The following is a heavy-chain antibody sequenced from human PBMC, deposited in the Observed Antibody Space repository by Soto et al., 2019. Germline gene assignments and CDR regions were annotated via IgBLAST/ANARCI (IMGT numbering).Heavy chain of an antibody. J-gene: IGHJ4*02. CDR2: ISYTGSNQ. CDR3: AKGGGSGSYYEVDY. V-gene: IGHV3-30*18. Sequence: ESGGGVVQPGRSLRLSCAASGFTFSSYGMHWVRQAPGKGLEWVAVISYTGSNQYYIDSVKGRFTISRDNSKNTLYLQMNSLRPEDTAVYYCAKGGGSGSYYEVDYWGQGTLVTVSS. CDR1: GFTFSSYG. D-gene: IGHD1-26*01.